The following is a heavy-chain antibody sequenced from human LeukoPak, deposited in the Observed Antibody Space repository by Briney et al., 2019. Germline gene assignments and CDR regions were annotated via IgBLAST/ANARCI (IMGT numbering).Heavy chain of an antibody. Sequence: PGGSLRLSCAASGFTFSDYYMSWVRQAPGKGLEWVSYITSSGSSMDYADSVKGRFTISRDNAKNSLYLQMNSLRAEDTAVYYCARRFPAAAEYWGQGTLVTVSS. CDR2: ITSSGSSM. D-gene: IGHD6-13*01. V-gene: IGHV3-11*01. CDR1: GFTFSDYY. J-gene: IGHJ4*02. CDR3: ARRFPAAAEY.